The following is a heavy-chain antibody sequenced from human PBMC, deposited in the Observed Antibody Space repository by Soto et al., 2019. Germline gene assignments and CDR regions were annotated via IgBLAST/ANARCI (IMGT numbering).Heavy chain of an antibody. V-gene: IGHV3-48*02. CDR3: ARLGGGYCSSTSCPYNWFDP. CDR2: ISSSSSTI. J-gene: IGHJ5*02. CDR1: GFSFSSYS. D-gene: IGHD2-2*01. Sequence: GGSLRLSCVASGFSFSSYSMNWVRQAPGKGLEWVSYISSSSSTIYYADSVKGRFTISRDNAKNSLYLQMNSLRDEDTAVYYCARLGGGYCSSTSCPYNWFDPWGQGTLVTVSS.